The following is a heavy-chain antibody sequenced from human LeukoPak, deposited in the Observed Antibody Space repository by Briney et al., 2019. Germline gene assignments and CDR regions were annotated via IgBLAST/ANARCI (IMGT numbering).Heavy chain of an antibody. V-gene: IGHV1-69*04. Sequence: SVKVSCKASGGTFSSYAISWVRQAPGQGLEWMGRIIPILGIANYAQKFQGRVTITADKSTSTAYMELSSLRSEDTAVYYCARDANSRTTVTTNSNWFDPWGQGTLVTVSS. CDR3: ARDANSRTTVTTNSNWFDP. J-gene: IGHJ5*02. CDR2: IIPILGIA. D-gene: IGHD4-11*01. CDR1: GGTFSSYA.